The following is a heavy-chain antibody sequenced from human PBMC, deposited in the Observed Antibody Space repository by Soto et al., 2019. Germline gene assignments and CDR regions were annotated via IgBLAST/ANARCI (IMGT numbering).Heavy chain of an antibody. CDR1: GGSFSGYY. V-gene: IGHV4-34*01. J-gene: IGHJ5*01. CDR3: ARTLFGSGIWFDS. D-gene: IGHD3-10*02. CDR2: INHSGST. Sequence: SETLSLTCAVYGGSFSGYYWSWIRQPPGKGLEWIGEINHSGSTNYNPSLKSRVTISVDTSKNQFSLKLSSVAAADTAVYYCARTLFGSGIWFDSWGQGTLVTVSS.